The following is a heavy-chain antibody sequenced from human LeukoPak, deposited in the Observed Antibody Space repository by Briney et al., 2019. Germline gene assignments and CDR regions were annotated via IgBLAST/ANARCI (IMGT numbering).Heavy chain of an antibody. J-gene: IGHJ4*02. V-gene: IGHV3-15*07. CDR1: GFTFSYAW. Sequence: GGSLRLSCAASGFTFSYAWMNWVRQAPGKGLEWVGRIKSKTDGGTTDYAAPVKGRFAISRDDSKDTLYLRMDSLRTEDTAIYYCTTGAGVLLWFGESISDSWGQGTLVTVSS. CDR2: IKSKTDGGTT. CDR3: TTGAGVLLWFGESISDS. D-gene: IGHD3-10*01.